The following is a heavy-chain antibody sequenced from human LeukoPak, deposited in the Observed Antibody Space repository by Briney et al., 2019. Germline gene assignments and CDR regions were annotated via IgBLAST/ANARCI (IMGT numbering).Heavy chain of an antibody. CDR2: INHSGST. CDR3: ARVKGRTTVTTYYYYYGMDV. J-gene: IGHJ6*02. V-gene: IGHV4-34*01. D-gene: IGHD4-11*01. CDR1: DGSFSGYY. Sequence: SETLSLTCAVYDGSFSGYYWSWIRQPPGKGLEWIGEINHSGSTNYNPSLKSRVTISVDTSKNQFSLKLSSVTAADTAVYYCARVKGRTTVTTYYYYYGMDVWGQGTTATVSS.